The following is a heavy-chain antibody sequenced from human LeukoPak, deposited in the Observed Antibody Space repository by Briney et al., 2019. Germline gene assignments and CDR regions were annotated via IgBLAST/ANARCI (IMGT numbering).Heavy chain of an antibody. V-gene: IGHV3-7*01. D-gene: IGHD6-13*01. CDR3: ARLGDSSSWHDAFDI. J-gene: IGHJ3*02. Sequence: AGGSLRLSCAASGFTFSSYWMSWVRQAPGKGLEWVANINQDGTEKYYVDSVKGRFTISRDNAKNSLYLQMNSLRAEDTALYHCARLGDSSSWHDAFDIWGQGTMVTVSS. CDR2: INQDGTEK. CDR1: GFTFSSYW.